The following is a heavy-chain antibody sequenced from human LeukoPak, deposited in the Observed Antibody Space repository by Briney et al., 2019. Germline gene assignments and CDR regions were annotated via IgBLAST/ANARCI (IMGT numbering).Heavy chain of an antibody. CDR3: AKGHYSGSPYYFDY. J-gene: IGHJ4*02. D-gene: IGHD1-26*01. CDR2: ISDSGGST. Sequence: GGSLRLSCAASRFTFSNYAMSWVRQAPGKGLEWVSAISDSGGSTYYADSVKGRFTISRDNSKNTLYLQMNSLRAEDTALYFCAKGHYSGSPYYFDYWGQGTLVTVSS. CDR1: RFTFSNYA. V-gene: IGHV3-23*01.